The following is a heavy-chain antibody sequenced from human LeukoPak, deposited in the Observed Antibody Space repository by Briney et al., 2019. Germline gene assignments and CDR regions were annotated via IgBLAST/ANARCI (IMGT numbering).Heavy chain of an antibody. CDR1: GYSFTSYW. CDR2: IYPGDSDT. D-gene: IGHD6-13*01. Sequence: GASLQISCKGSGYSFTSYWIGGGRQLPGKGLEWMGIIYPGDSDTRYSPSFQGQVTISADKSISTAYLQWSSLKASDTAMYYCARLRARIAAAVDYWGQGTLVTVSS. J-gene: IGHJ4*02. CDR3: ARLRARIAAAVDY. V-gene: IGHV5-51*01.